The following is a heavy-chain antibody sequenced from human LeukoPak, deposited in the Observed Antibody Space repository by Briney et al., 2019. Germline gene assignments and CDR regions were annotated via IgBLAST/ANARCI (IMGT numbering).Heavy chain of an antibody. CDR2: IRSSSNAV. Sequence: GGSLRLSCAASGFTFSSYSLSWVRQAPGKGLEWVSYIRSSSNAVYYADSVKGRFTISRDDVKNSLYLQMNSLRAEDTAVYFCVRGWGSNVYASAFDVWGQGTMVTVSS. CDR1: GFTFSSYS. CDR3: VRGWGSNVYASAFDV. D-gene: IGHD3-16*01. J-gene: IGHJ3*01. V-gene: IGHV3-48*01.